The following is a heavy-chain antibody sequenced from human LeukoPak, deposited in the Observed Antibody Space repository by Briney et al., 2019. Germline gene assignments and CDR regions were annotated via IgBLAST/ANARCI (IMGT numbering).Heavy chain of an antibody. V-gene: IGHV4-4*07. CDR2: IYTSGST. Sequence: SETLSLTCTVSGGSISSYYWSWIRQPAGKGLEWIGRIYTSGSTNYNPSLESRVTISVDKSKNQFSLKLSSVTAADTAVYYCARSPVVVPAAIDYWGQGTLVTVSS. D-gene: IGHD2-2*01. J-gene: IGHJ4*02. CDR3: ARSPVVVPAAIDY. CDR1: GGSISSYY.